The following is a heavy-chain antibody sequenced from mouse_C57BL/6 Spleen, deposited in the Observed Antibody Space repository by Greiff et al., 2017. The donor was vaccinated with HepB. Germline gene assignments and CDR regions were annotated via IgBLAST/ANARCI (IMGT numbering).Heavy chain of an antibody. CDR2: INPGSGGT. CDR3: ARNGYYVYWYFDV. D-gene: IGHD2-3*01. CDR1: GYAFTNYL. Sequence: VQLQQSGAELVRPGTSVKVSCKASGYAFTNYLIEWVKQRPGQGLEWIGGINPGSGGTNYNEKFKGKATLTADKSSSTASMQLSSLTSEDSAVYFCARNGYYVYWYFDVWGTGTTGTVSS. J-gene: IGHJ1*03. V-gene: IGHV1-54*01.